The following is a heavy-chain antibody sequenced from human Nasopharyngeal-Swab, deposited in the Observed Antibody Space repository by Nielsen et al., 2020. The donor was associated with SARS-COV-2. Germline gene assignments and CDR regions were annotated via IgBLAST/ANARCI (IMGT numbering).Heavy chain of an antibody. D-gene: IGHD3-3*01. J-gene: IGHJ5*02. CDR3: ARDGYDFWSGYHGWFDP. CDR2: IKQDGSEK. V-gene: IGHV3-7*01. Sequence: GESLKISCASSGFTFSSYWMSLVRQAPGKGLEWVANIKQDGSEKYYVDSVKGRFTISRDNAKNSLYLQMNSLRAEDTAVYYCARDGYDFWSGYHGWFDPWGQGTLVTVSS. CDR1: GFTFSSYW.